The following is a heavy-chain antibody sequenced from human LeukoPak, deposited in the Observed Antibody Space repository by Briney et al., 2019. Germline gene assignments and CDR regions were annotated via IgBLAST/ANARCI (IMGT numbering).Heavy chain of an antibody. CDR1: GGSISSGDYY. CDR3: ARTNRDVLTGYAIDC. V-gene: IGHV4-30-4*01. D-gene: IGHD3-9*01. Sequence: SETLSLTCTVSGGSISSGDYYWSWIRQHPGRGLQWIGYIYYSGSTSYNPSLQSRVNISEDTSKNQFSLGVDTVTAAGTAVYYCARTNRDVLTGYAIDCWGQGTLVTVSS. CDR2: IYYSGST. J-gene: IGHJ4*02.